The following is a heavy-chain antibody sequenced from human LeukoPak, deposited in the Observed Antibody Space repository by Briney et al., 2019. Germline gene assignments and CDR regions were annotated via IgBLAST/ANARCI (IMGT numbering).Heavy chain of an antibody. D-gene: IGHD6-19*01. CDR2: INPNSGGT. CDR3: ARGIAVAGKYYYYYYMDV. V-gene: IGHV1-2*02. CDR1: GYTFTGYY. J-gene: IGHJ6*03. Sequence: ASVKVSCKASGYTFTGYYMHWVRQAPGQGLEWMGWINPNSGGTYYAQKFQGRVTMTSDTSISTAYMELSRLRSDDTAVYYCARGIAVAGKYYYYYYMDVWGKGTTVTVSS.